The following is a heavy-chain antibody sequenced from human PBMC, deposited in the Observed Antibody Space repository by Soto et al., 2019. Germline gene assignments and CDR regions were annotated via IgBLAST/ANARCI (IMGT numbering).Heavy chain of an antibody. V-gene: IGHV3-48*03. CDR2: ISSSGSTI. Sequence: PGGSLRLSCAASGFTFSSYEMNWVRQAPGKGLEWVSYISSSGSTIYYADSVKGRFTISRDNAKNSLYLQMNSLRAEDTAVYYCAGLTTVTPPYYYGMDVWGQGTTVTVSS. D-gene: IGHD4-17*01. CDR1: GFTFSSYE. CDR3: AGLTTVTPPYYYGMDV. J-gene: IGHJ6*02.